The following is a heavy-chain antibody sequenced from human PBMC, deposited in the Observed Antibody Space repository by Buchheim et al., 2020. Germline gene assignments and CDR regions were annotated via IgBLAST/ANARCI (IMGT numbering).Heavy chain of an antibody. CDR3: ARGAVRALGYCTNGVCYIYYGMDV. D-gene: IGHD2-8*01. Sequence: QVQLVQSGAEVKKPGSSVKVSCKASGGTFSSYAISWVRQAPGQGLEWMGGIIPIFGTANYAQKFQGRVTIPADKSTSTAYMELSSLRSEDTAVYYCARGAVRALGYCTNGVCYIYYGMDVWGQGTT. V-gene: IGHV1-69*14. CDR1: GGTFSSYA. CDR2: IIPIFGTA. J-gene: IGHJ6*02.